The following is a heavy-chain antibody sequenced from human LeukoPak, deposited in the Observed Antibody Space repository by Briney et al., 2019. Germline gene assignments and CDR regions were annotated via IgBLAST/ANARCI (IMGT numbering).Heavy chain of an antibody. CDR2: ISSSGSTI. V-gene: IGHV3-11*01. Sequence: GGSLRLSCAASGFTFSDYYMSWIRQAPGKGLEWVSYISSSGSTIYYADSVKGRFTISRDNAKNSLYLQMNSLRAEDTAVYYCAREGSYYDFWSGFTRLYYFDYWGQGTLVTVSP. CDR1: GFTFSDYY. J-gene: IGHJ4*02. CDR3: AREGSYYDFWSGFTRLYYFDY. D-gene: IGHD3-3*01.